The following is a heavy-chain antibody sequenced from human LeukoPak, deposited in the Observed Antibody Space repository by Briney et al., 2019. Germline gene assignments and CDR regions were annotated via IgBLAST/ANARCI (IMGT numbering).Heavy chain of an antibody. V-gene: IGHV3-48*04. CDR1: GFSFSSYS. CDR3: ARENRDSNGWS. J-gene: IGHJ1*01. Sequence: GGSLRLSCTASGFSFSSYSMNWVRQAPGKGLEWVSYINSGGNTIHYAGSVKGRFTISRDNARNSLYLQMNSLRVEDTAFYYCARENRDSNGWSWGQGTLLTVSS. CDR2: INSGGNTI. D-gene: IGHD6-19*01.